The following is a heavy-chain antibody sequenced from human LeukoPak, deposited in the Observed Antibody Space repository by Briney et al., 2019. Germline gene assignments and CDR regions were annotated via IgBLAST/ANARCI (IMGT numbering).Heavy chain of an antibody. Sequence: PGGSLRLSCAASGFTFSTYWMSWVRQAPGKGLEWVAHIKQDGSEKYYVDSVKGRFIISRDNAKNSLYLQMNSLRAEDTAVYYCARHGGAFDIWGQGTMVTVSS. CDR3: ARHGGAFDI. V-gene: IGHV3-7*01. CDR1: GFTFSTYW. J-gene: IGHJ3*02. CDR2: IKQDGSEK.